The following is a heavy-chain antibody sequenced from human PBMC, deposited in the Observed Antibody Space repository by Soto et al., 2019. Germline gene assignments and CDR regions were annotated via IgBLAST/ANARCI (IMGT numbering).Heavy chain of an antibody. V-gene: IGHV1-69*13. D-gene: IGHD3-16*01. CDR2: IIPIFGPA. J-gene: IGHJ5*02. CDR1: GGTFSSHS. CDR3: AKDFGGLYNWFDP. Sequence: SVKVSCKSSGGTFSSHSINWVRQAPGQGLEWMGGIIPIFGPANFAKKFQGRVTITADESTTTAYMELSSLTSEDTAVYYCAKDFGGLYNWFDPWGQGTLVTVSS.